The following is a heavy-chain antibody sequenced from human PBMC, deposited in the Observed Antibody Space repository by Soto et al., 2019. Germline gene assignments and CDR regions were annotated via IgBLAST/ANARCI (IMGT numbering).Heavy chain of an antibody. V-gene: IGHV1-69*01. CDR2: IIPIFGTA. D-gene: IGHD3-22*01. J-gene: IGHJ5*02. CDR3: ARHRRGSGYYYVSDWFDP. CDR1: GGTFSSYA. Sequence: QVQLVQSGAEVKKPGSSVKVSCKASGGTFSSYAISWVRQAPGQGLEWMGGIIPIFGTANYAQKFQGRVTITADESTSTAYMELSSLRSEDTAVYYCARHRRGSGYYYVSDWFDPWGQGTLVTVTS.